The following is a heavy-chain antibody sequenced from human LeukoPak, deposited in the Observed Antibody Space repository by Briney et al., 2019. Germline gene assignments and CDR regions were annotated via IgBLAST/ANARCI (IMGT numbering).Heavy chain of an antibody. V-gene: IGHV4-59*01. D-gene: IGHD4-17*01. CDR2: IYYSGST. CDR3: ARAGYGDSDFDY. CDR1: GGSFSGYY. Sequence: SETLSLTCAVYGGSFSGYYWSWIRQPPGKGLEWIGYIYYSGSTNYNPSLKSRVTISVDTSKNQFSLKLSSVTAADTAVYYCARAGYGDSDFDYWGQGTLVTVSS. J-gene: IGHJ4*02.